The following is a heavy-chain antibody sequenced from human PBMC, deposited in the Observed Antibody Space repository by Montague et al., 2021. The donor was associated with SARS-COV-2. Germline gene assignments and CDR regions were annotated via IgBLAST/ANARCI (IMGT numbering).Heavy chain of an antibody. Sequence: SETLSLTCAVHGGSFSGYYWNWIRQPPGKGLEWIGEINHGGNTNYNPSLKNRLTISVDTSKNQFSLKLTSVAATDTAVYYCARLRDGAVPSPILGIGPYFTYYYMDVWGKGTTVTVSS. CDR1: GGSFSGYY. V-gene: IGHV4-34*01. D-gene: IGHD2-2*02. CDR2: INHGGNT. J-gene: IGHJ6*03. CDR3: ARLRDGAVPSPILGIGPYFTYYYMDV.